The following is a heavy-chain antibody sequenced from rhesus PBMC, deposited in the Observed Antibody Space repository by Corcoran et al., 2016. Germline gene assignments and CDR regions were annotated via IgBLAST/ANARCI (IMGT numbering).Heavy chain of an antibody. V-gene: IGHV4S2*01. CDR3: ARDRRYCSGIYCYYYGLDS. D-gene: IGHD2-27*01. CDR1: GASISSNY. CDR2: IYGSGGTP. J-gene: IGHJ6*01. Sequence: QVQLQESGPGLVKPSETLPLTCAVSGASISSNYWSWIRQAPGKGLEWIGRIYGSGGTPDSTPSLKSRVTISIDTSKNQFSLKLGSVTAADTAVYYCARDRRYCSGIYCYYYGLDSWGQGVVVTVSS.